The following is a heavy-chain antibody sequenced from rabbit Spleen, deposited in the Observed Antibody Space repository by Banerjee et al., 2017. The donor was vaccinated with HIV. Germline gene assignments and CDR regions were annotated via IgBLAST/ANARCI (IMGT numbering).Heavy chain of an antibody. Sequence: QSLEESGGDLVKPGASLTLTCIASGVSFSDKDVMCWVRQAPGKGLEWITCINIVTGKSVYASWAKGRFTISKTSSTTVTLQMTSLTAADTATYFCARDTSSSFSSYGMDLWGPGTLVTVS. CDR2: INIVTGKS. CDR3: ARDTSSSFSSYGMDL. V-gene: IGHV1S40*01. D-gene: IGHD1-1*01. J-gene: IGHJ6*01. CDR1: GVSFSDKDV.